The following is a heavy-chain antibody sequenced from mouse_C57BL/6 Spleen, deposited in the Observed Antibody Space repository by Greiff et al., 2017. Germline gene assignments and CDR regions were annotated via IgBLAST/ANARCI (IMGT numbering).Heavy chain of an antibody. V-gene: IGHV5-17*01. CDR1: GFTFSDYG. Sequence: EVMLVESGGGLVKPGGSLKLSCAASGFTFSDYGMHWVRQAPETGLEWVAYISSGSSTIYYADTVKGRFTISRDKDKNTLFLHMTSLRSDDTAMYYCARDGSSPRFAYWGQGTLVTVSA. D-gene: IGHD1-1*01. J-gene: IGHJ3*01. CDR2: ISSGSSTI. CDR3: ARDGSSPRFAY.